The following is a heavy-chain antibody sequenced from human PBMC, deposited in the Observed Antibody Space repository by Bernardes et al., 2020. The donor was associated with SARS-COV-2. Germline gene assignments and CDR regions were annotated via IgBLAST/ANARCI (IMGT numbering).Heavy chain of an antibody. Sequence: GSLRLSCAASGFTFSSYGMHWVRQAPGKGLEWVAVISYDGSNKYYADSVKGRFTISRDNSKNTLYLQMNSLRAEDTAVYYCAKNADYCSSTSCYADYWGQGTLVTVSS. CDR2: ISYDGSNK. J-gene: IGHJ4*02. V-gene: IGHV3-30*18. D-gene: IGHD2-2*01. CDR1: GFTFSSYG. CDR3: AKNADYCSSTSCYADY.